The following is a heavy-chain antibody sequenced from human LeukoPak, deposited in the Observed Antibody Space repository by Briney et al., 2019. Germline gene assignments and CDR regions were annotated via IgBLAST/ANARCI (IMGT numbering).Heavy chain of an antibody. CDR3: ARVGITMVRGVDSHAFDI. V-gene: IGHV3-23*01. D-gene: IGHD3-10*01. Sequence: GGSLRLSCAASGFTLSSYAMSWVRQAPGKGLEWVSAISVSGNTYHADSVKGRFTISRDSSKNTLYLQMNSLKTEDTAVYYCARVGITMVRGVDSHAFDIWGQGTMVTVSS. CDR1: GFTLSSYA. CDR2: ISVSGNT. J-gene: IGHJ3*02.